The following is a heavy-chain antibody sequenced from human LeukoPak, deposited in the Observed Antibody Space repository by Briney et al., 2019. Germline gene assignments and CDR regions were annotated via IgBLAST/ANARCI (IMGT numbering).Heavy chain of an antibody. Sequence: PGGSLRLSCVASGFTFSYYPLSWVRQAPGKGLEWVAAIGSASGTKYYADSVKGRFAISRVDSKSTLYLQMSSLRGEDTAAYYCAKVWVTYYDRGIFDSWGQGTRVTVSS. CDR1: GFTFSYYP. J-gene: IGHJ5*01. D-gene: IGHD3-22*01. CDR3: AKVWVTYYDRGIFDS. CDR2: IGSASGTK. V-gene: IGHV3-23*01.